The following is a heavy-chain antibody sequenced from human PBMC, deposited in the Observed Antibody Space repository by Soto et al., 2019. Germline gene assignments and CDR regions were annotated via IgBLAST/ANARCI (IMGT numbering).Heavy chain of an antibody. J-gene: IGHJ5*02. V-gene: IGHV4-39*07. Sequence: SETLSLTCTVSGGSISSSSYYWGWIRQPPGKGLEWIGSINYSGRTYYNPSLKSRVTISEDTPKNQFSLKLSYVTAADTAVYYCARDSKDIVVVPAAEAIVWFDPWGQGTLVTVSS. CDR3: ARDSKDIVVVPAAEAIVWFDP. CDR1: GGSISSSSYY. CDR2: INYSGRT. D-gene: IGHD2-2*01.